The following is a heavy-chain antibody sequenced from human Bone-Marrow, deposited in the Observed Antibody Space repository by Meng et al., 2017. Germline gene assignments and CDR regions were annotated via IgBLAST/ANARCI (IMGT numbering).Heavy chain of an antibody. CDR2: INPKSGDT. V-gene: IGHV1-2*06. Sequence: ASVKVSCKPSGYNFPDYYIHWVRRAPGQGLEWMGRINPKSGDTNYAQKFQARGTMTGDTSISTAYMKLSRLRSDDTAMYYCARDEDISGAGKPFDDYWGQGTLVTVSS. CDR1: GYNFPDYY. CDR3: ARDEDISGAGKPFDDY. D-gene: IGHD6-19*01. J-gene: IGHJ4*02.